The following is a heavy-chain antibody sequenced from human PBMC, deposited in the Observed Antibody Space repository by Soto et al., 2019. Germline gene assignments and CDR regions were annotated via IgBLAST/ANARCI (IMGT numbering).Heavy chain of an antibody. D-gene: IGHD1-26*01. J-gene: IGHJ6*02. CDR3: ARGLGRSLGHYYGMDV. Sequence: SETLSLTCAVYGGSFSGYYWSWIRQPPGKGLEWIGEINHSGSTNYNPSLKSRVTIPVDTSKNQFSLKLSSVTAADTAVYYCARGLGRSLGHYYGMDVWGQGTTVTVSS. V-gene: IGHV4-34*01. CDR2: INHSGST. CDR1: GGSFSGYY.